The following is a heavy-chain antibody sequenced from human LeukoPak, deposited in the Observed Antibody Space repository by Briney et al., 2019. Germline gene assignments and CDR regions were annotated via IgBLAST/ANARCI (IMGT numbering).Heavy chain of an antibody. CDR3: ARGRYYYDSSGRGGIFDY. CDR2: IYYSGST. J-gene: IGHJ4*02. V-gene: IGHV4-31*03. D-gene: IGHD3-22*01. Sequence: SETLSLTCTVSGGSISSGGYYWSWIRQHPGKGLEWIGYIYYSGSTYYNPSLKSRVTISVDTSKNQFSLKLSSVTAADTAVYYCARGRYYYDSSGRGGIFDYWGQGALVTVSS. CDR1: GGSISSGGYY.